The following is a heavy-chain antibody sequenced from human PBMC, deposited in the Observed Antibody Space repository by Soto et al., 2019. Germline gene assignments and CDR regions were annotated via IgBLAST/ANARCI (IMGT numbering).Heavy chain of an antibody. CDR2: ISYDGSNK. Sequence: QVQLVESGGGVVQPGRSLRLSCAASGFTFSSYAMHWVRQAPGKGLEWVAVISYDGSNKYYADSVKGRFTISRDNSKNTLYLQMNSLRAEDTAVYYCARGFGIAVAGHLGGYYGMDVWAKGPRSPSP. V-gene: IGHV3-30-3*01. J-gene: IGHJ6*02. D-gene: IGHD6-19*01. CDR3: ARGFGIAVAGHLGGYYGMDV. CDR1: GFTFSSYA.